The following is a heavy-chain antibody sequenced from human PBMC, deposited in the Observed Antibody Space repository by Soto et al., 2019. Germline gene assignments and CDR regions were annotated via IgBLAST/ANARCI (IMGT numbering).Heavy chain of an antibody. CDR3: ASETPTYYDILTGSLPRGV. Sequence: GASVKVSCKASGGTFSSYAISWVRQAPGQGLEWMGGIIPIFGTANYAQKFQGRVTITADESTSTAYMELSSLRSEDTAVYYCASETPTYYDILTGSLPRGVWGQGTTVTVSS. V-gene: IGHV1-69*13. CDR1: GGTFSSYA. CDR2: IIPIFGTA. J-gene: IGHJ6*02. D-gene: IGHD3-9*01.